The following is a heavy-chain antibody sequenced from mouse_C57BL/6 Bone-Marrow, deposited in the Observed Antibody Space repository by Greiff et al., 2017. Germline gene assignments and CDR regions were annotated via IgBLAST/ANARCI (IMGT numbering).Heavy chain of an antibody. CDR1: GYTFTSYW. CDR2: IHPNSGST. J-gene: IGHJ2*01. V-gene: IGHV1-64*01. CDR3: ARSGYSNYVGY. Sequence: VQLQQPGAELVKPGASVKLSCKASGYTFTSYWMHWVKQRPGQGLAWIGMIHPNSGSTNYNEKFKSKATLTVDKSSSTAYMQLSSLTSEDSAVYYCARSGYSNYVGYWVQGTTLTVSS. D-gene: IGHD2-5*01.